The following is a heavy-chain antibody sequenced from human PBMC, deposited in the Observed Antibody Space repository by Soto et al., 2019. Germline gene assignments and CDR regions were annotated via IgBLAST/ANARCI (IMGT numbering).Heavy chain of an antibody. Sequence: PGGSLRLSCAASGFTFSSYAMHWVRQAPGKGLEWVAVISYDGSNKYYADSVKGRFTVSRDNSKNTLYLQMNSLRAEDTAVYYCARDRGYCSGGSRYGSNNWFDPWGQGTLVTVSS. CDR2: ISYDGSNK. J-gene: IGHJ5*02. V-gene: IGHV3-30-3*01. CDR3: ARDRGYCSGGSRYGSNNWFDP. D-gene: IGHD2-15*01. CDR1: GFTFSSYA.